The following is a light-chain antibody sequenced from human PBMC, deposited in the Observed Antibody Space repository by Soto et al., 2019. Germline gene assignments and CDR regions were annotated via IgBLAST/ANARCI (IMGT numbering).Light chain of an antibody. CDR2: GAS. V-gene: IGKV3-20*01. J-gene: IGKJ2*01. CDR1: QRITNSF. CDR3: QQYGRSPFT. Sequence: EIVLTQSPVTLSLSPGERATLSCRASQRITNSFLAWFQQKPGLAPRLLIYGASTRASGIPDRFSGSGSGTDFVLTISRLEPEDFEVYYCQQYGRSPFTFGQGTRLQIK.